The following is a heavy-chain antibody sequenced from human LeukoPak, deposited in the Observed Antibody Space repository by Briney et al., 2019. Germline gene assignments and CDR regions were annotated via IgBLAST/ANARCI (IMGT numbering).Heavy chain of an antibody. D-gene: IGHD6-13*01. CDR2: INPNSGGT. V-gene: IGHV1-2*06. CDR3: ARDRVAAAHFVSHRGWFDP. Sequence: ASVQVTCKASGYTFTGYYMHWVRQPPGQGLAWMGRINPNSGGTNYAQKFQGRVTMTRDTSISTAYMELSRLRSDDTAVYYCARDRVAAAHFVSHRGWFDPWGQGTLVTVSS. CDR1: GYTFTGYY. J-gene: IGHJ5*02.